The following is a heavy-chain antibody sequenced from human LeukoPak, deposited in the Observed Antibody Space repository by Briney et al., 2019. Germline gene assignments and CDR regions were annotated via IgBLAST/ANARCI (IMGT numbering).Heavy chain of an antibody. V-gene: IGHV1-46*01. D-gene: IGHD2-15*01. CDR3: ARGDCSRGSCHLLDH. CDR2: INPSGGST. Sequence: SVKVSCKASGYTFTSYYLHWVRQAPGQGLEWMGIINPSGGSTNYAQKFQGRVTVTRDTSTSTVYMELSSLRSEDTAIYYCARGDCSRGSCHLLDHWGQGTLVTVSS. CDR1: GYTFTSYY. J-gene: IGHJ4*02.